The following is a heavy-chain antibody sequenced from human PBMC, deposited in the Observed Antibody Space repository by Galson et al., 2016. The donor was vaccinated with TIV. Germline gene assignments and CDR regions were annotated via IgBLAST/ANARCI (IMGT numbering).Heavy chain of an antibody. CDR3: ARSGDYGDY. Sequence: SVKVSCKASGYTFTSYDINWVRQATGQGREWMGWMNPNSGHTGYAQKFRGRVTMTRNTSVRTAYMELSSLRSEDTAVYYRARSGDYGDYWGQGTLVTVSS. CDR2: MNPNSGHT. D-gene: IGHD4-17*01. CDR1: GYTFTSYD. V-gene: IGHV1-8*02. J-gene: IGHJ4*02.